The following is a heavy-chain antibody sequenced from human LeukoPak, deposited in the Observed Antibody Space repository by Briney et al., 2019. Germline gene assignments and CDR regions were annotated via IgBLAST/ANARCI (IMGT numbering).Heavy chain of an antibody. V-gene: IGHV3-23*01. Sequence: GGSLTLSCAASGFSFSSYSMSWVRQAPGKGLEWVAAISGSGGSTYYADSVKGRFTISRDNSKNTLYLQMNSLRAEDTAVYYCAKSPLRIAPRLLFDYWGQGTLVTVSS. CDR2: ISGSGGST. CDR3: AKSPLRIAPRLLFDY. CDR1: GFSFSSYS. J-gene: IGHJ4*02. D-gene: IGHD6-6*01.